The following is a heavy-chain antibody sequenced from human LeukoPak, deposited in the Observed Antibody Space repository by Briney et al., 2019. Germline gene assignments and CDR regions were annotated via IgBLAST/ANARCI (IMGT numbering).Heavy chain of an antibody. Sequence: ASVTVSCKVSGYTLTELSMHWVRQAPGKGLEGMGGFDPEDGETIYAQKFQGRVTMTEDTSTDTAYMELSSLRSEDTAVYYCATLYPDYYDSSGYSNPFDYWGQGTLVTVSS. CDR3: ATLYPDYYDSSGYSNPFDY. D-gene: IGHD3-22*01. CDR1: GYTLTELS. V-gene: IGHV1-24*01. CDR2: FDPEDGET. J-gene: IGHJ4*02.